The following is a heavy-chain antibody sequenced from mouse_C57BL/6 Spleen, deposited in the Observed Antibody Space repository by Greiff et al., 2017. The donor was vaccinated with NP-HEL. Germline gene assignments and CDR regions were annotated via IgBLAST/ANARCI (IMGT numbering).Heavy chain of an antibody. CDR1: GYTFTSYG. CDR3: ARGITTVADYYAMDY. J-gene: IGHJ4*01. Sequence: VQLQQSGAELARPGASVKLSCKASGYTFTSYGISWVKQRTGQGLEWIGEIYPRSGNTYYNEKFKGKATLTADKSSSTAYMELRSLTSEDSAVYFCARGITTVADYYAMDYWGHGTSVTVSS. V-gene: IGHV1-81*01. D-gene: IGHD1-1*01. CDR2: IYPRSGNT.